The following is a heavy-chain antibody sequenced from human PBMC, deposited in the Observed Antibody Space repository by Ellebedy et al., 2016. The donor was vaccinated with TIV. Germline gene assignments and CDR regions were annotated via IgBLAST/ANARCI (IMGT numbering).Heavy chain of an antibody. CDR1: GFTFSSYW. V-gene: IGHV3-7*01. CDR3: ARGDGSSGWYFDY. J-gene: IGHJ4*02. Sequence: GESLKISXAASGFTFSSYWMHWVRQAPGKGLAWVANIKQDGSEKYYVGSVKGRFTISRDNAKNSLYLQMNSLRAEDTAVYYCARGDGSSGWYFDYWGQGTLVTVSS. CDR2: IKQDGSEK. D-gene: IGHD6-19*01.